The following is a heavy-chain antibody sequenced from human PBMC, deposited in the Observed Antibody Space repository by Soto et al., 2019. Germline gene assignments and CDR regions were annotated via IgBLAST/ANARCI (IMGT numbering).Heavy chain of an antibody. CDR3: ARELGVPYAFDI. CDR2: IYYSGST. J-gene: IGHJ3*02. CDR1: GGSISSYY. V-gene: IGHV4-59*01. D-gene: IGHD1-26*01. Sequence: PSETLSLTCTVSGGSISSYYWSWIRQPPGKGLEWIGYIYYSGSTNYNPSLKSRVTISVDTSKNQFSLKLSSVTAADTAVYYCARELGVPYAFDIWGQGTMVTVSS.